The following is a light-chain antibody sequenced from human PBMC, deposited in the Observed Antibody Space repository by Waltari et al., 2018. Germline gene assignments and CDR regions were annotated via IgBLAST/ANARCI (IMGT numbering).Light chain of an antibody. CDR1: QGLFHSDGKTC. J-gene: IGKJ1*01. CDR2: EVS. CDR3: MQSAQFPWT. Sequence: DIVMTQTPLSLSVTPGQPASTSRTSSQGLFHSDGKTCLYWYLQKPGQPPQLLIHEVSNRFSGVPDRFSGSGSGTDFTLRISRVEAEDVGVYYCMQSAQFPWTFGQGTKVEIK. V-gene: IGKV2D-29*01.